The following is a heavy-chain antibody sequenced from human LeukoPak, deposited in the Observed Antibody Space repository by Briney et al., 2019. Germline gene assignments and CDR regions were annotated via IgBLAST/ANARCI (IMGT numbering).Heavy chain of an antibody. V-gene: IGHV4-38-2*02. Sequence: SETLSLTCTVSGYSISGGYYWGWIRQPPGKGLEWIGSIYHSGSTYYNPSLKSRVTISVDTSKNQFSLKLSSVTAADTAVYYCARDSDYSLDYWGQGTLVTVSS. D-gene: IGHD4-11*01. CDR1: GYSISGGYY. J-gene: IGHJ4*02. CDR2: IYHSGST. CDR3: ARDSDYSLDY.